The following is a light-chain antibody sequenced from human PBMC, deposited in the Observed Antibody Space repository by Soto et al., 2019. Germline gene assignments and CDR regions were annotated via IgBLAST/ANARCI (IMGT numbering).Light chain of an antibody. Sequence: ALTQPASVSSSPGQSITISCTGTSRDVAYYNYVSWFQQHPGKAPKLIISDVTNRPSGVSNRFSGSKSGNTASLTISGLQAEDEAHYYCSSYTTSSTHVFGTGTKVTVL. J-gene: IGLJ1*01. CDR3: SSYTTSSTHV. CDR2: DVT. CDR1: SRDVAYYNY. V-gene: IGLV2-14*03.